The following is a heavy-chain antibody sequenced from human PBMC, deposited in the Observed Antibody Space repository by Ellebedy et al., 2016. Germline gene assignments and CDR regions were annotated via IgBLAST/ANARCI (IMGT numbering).Heavy chain of an antibody. Sequence: GESLKISXAASGVTFSNYWMHWVRQAPGKGLVWVSRLNSDETTTDYADSVTGRFTISRDNAKNTLFLQMNSLVAEDTAVYYCARGIAGDPPAIDHWGQGILVTVSS. J-gene: IGHJ4*02. V-gene: IGHV3-74*01. D-gene: IGHD7-27*01. CDR3: ARGIAGDPPAIDH. CDR2: LNSDETTT. CDR1: GVTFSNYW.